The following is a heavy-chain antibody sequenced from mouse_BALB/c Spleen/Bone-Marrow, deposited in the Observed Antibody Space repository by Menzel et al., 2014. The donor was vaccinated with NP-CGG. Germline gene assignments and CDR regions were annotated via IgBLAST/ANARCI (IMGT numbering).Heavy chain of an antibody. J-gene: IGHJ3*01. Sequence: QVQLQQPGPGLVAPSQSLSITCTVSGFSLTSYGVHWVRQSPGKGLEWLGVIWAGGSTNYNSALMSRLSISKDNSKSQVFLKMNSLQTDDTAMYYCARYYGSSQAWFAYWGQGTLVTVSA. CDR3: ARYYGSSQAWFAY. D-gene: IGHD1-1*01. CDR2: IWAGGST. CDR1: GFSLTSYG. V-gene: IGHV2-9*02.